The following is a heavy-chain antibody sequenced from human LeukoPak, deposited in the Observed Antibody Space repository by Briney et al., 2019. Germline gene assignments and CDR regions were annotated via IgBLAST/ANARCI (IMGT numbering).Heavy chain of an antibody. D-gene: IGHD1-14*01. J-gene: IGHJ4*02. CDR3: ARDQGPDHFDH. CDR2: IYSGGST. Sequence: GGSLRLSCAASGFTVSSNYMSWVRQAPGKGLEWVSVIYSGGSTYYADSVKGRFTISRDNSKNTLYLQMNSLRAEDTAVYYCARDQGPDHFDHWGQGTLVTVSS. CDR1: GFTVSSNY. V-gene: IGHV3-66*01.